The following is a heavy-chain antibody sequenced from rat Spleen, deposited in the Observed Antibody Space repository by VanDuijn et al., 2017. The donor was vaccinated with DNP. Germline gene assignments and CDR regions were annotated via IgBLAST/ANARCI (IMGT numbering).Heavy chain of an antibody. J-gene: IGHJ2*01. D-gene: IGHD1-2*01. Sequence: EVQLVESGGGLVQPGGSLKLSCAASGFTFSDYYMAWVRQTAKKGLEWVATISNTGDSTYYSDSVKGRFTISRDNAKSTLYLQMDSLRSEDTATYYCASPWGSTSYAFDYWGPGVMVTVSS. CDR1: GFTFSDYY. CDR2: ISNTGDST. CDR3: ASPWGSTSYAFDY. V-gene: IGHV5-7*01.